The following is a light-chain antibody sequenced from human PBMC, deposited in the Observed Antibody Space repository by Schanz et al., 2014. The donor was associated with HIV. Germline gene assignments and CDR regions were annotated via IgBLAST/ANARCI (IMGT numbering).Light chain of an antibody. CDR2: DVS. CDR3: QHYGSSRPWT. Sequence: EIVMTQSPATLYVSPGEGATLSCRAGQDLRGCLAWYQQKPGQAPRLLLYDVSNRASGIPARFSGSGSGTDFTLTISRLETEDFAVYSCQHYGSSRPWTFGQGTKVEIK. CDR1: QDLRGC. V-gene: IGKV3D-15*01. J-gene: IGKJ1*01.